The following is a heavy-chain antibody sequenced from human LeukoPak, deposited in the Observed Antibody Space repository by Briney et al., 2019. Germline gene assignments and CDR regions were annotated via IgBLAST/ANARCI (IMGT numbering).Heavy chain of an antibody. V-gene: IGHV3-74*03. Sequence: GGSLRLSCAASGFTFSRYWMHWVRQAPGKGLVWVSRINSDGSSTKYADSVKGRFTISRDNAKNTLYLQMNSLRAEDTAVYYCANWGDGDGYALDIWGQGTMVAVSS. D-gene: IGHD4-17*01. CDR1: GFTFSRYW. CDR2: INSDGSST. CDR3: ANWGDGDGYALDI. J-gene: IGHJ3*02.